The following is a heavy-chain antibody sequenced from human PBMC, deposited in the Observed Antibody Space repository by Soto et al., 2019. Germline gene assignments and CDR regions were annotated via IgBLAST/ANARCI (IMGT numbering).Heavy chain of an antibody. Sequence: GGSLRLSCAASGFTFRSYARHWVRQAPGKGLEWVAVISYDGSNKYYADSVKGRFTISRDNSKNTLYLQMNSLRAEDTAVYYCARETYYDFWSGPYYGMDVWGQGTTVTVS. CDR3: ARETYYDFWSGPYYGMDV. D-gene: IGHD3-3*01. V-gene: IGHV3-30-3*01. CDR1: GFTFRSYA. CDR2: ISYDGSNK. J-gene: IGHJ6*02.